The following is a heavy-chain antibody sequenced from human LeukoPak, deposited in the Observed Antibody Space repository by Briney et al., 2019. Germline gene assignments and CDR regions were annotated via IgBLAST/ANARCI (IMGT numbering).Heavy chain of an antibody. Sequence: ASVKVSCTASGYTFSDFYIHCVRQAPDQGLEYVGWITPKSGDTYSPQRFQGRVTMTRDASISTAYMELSSLRSDDTAVYFCARVRLADERAWAYWGQGTLVTVSS. CDR3: ARVRLADERAWAY. J-gene: IGHJ4*02. D-gene: IGHD3-3*02. CDR1: GYTFSDFY. V-gene: IGHV1-2*02. CDR2: ITPKSGDT.